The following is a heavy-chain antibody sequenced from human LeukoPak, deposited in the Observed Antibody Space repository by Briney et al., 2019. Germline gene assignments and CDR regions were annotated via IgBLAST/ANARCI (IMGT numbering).Heavy chain of an antibody. D-gene: IGHD3-10*01. CDR1: GGSISSGDYY. CDR3: ARVNYYGSGSYYSA. Sequence: SQTLSLTCTVSGGSISSGDYYWSWIRQPPGKGLERIGYIYYSGSTYYNPSLKSRVTISVDTSKNQFSLKLSSVTAADTAVYYCARVNYYGSGSYYSAWGQGTLVTVSS. V-gene: IGHV4-30-4*01. J-gene: IGHJ5*02. CDR2: IYYSGST.